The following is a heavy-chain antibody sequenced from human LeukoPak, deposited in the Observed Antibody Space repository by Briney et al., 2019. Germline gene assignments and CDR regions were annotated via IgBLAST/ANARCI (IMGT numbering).Heavy chain of an antibody. CDR3: ARGGPYSSSWYNWFDP. J-gene: IGHJ5*02. D-gene: IGHD6-13*01. Sequence: SETLSLTCTVSGVTISSGDYYWSWIRQPPGKGLEWIGYIYYSGSTYYNPSLKSRVTISVDTSKNQFSLRLSSVTAADTAVYYCARGGPYSSSWYNWFDPWGQGTLVTVSS. V-gene: IGHV4-30-4*01. CDR2: IYYSGST. CDR1: GVTISSGDYY.